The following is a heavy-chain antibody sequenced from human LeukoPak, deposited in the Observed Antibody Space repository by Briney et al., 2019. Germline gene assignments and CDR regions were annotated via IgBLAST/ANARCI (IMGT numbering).Heavy chain of an antibody. V-gene: IGHV3-11*01. CDR3: ARGPRILAAGSYYFDY. CDR1: GFSFKDYY. J-gene: IGHJ4*02. D-gene: IGHD6-13*01. Sequence: GGSLRLSCAASGFSFKDYYFSWIRQAPGKGLEWVSFINVNGGAMYYADFVKGRFTISRDNAKSSLYLEMNSLRVEDTAVYYCARGPRILAAGSYYFDYWGQGSLVTVSS. CDR2: INVNGGAM.